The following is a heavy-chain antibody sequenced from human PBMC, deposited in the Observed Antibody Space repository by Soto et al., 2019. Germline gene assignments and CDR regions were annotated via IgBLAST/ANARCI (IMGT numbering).Heavy chain of an antibody. CDR1: GFTFSSYG. V-gene: IGHV3-30*18. CDR3: AKYQSMVRGTDYGYFDY. Sequence: SLRLSCAASGFTFSSYGMHWVRQAAGKGLEWVAVISYDGSNKYYADSVKGRFTISRDNSKNTLYLQMNSLRAEDTAVYYCAKYQSMVRGTDYGYFDYWGQGTLVTVSS. D-gene: IGHD3-10*01. J-gene: IGHJ4*02. CDR2: ISYDGSNK.